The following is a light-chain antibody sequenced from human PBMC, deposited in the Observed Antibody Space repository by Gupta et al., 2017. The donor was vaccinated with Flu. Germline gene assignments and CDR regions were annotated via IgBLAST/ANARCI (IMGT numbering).Light chain of an antibody. Sequence: PSSLSASVGDRVTITCRASQSISSYLNWYQQKPGKAPKLLIYAASSLQSGVPSRFSGSGSGTDFTLTISSLQPEDFATYYCQQSYSTPVTFGQGTKVEIK. CDR3: QQSYSTPVT. J-gene: IGKJ1*01. CDR1: QSISSY. CDR2: AAS. V-gene: IGKV1-39*01.